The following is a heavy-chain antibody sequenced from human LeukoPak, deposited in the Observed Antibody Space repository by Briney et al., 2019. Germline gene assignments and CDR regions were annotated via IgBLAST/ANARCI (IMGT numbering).Heavy chain of an antibody. Sequence: ASVKVSCKASGYTFTSYAMNWVRQAPGQGLEWMGWINTNTGNPTYAQGFTGRFVFSLDTSVSTAYLQISSLKAEDTAVYYCAREVYCSSTNCYDYGSGSYLSSFDYWGQGTLVTVSS. V-gene: IGHV7-4-1*02. J-gene: IGHJ4*02. CDR1: GYTFTSYA. CDR3: AREVYCSSTNCYDYGSGSYLSSFDY. CDR2: INTNTGNP. D-gene: IGHD2-2*01.